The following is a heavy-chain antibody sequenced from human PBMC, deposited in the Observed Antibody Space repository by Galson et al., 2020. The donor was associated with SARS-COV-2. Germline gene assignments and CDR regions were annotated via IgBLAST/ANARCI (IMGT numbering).Heavy chain of an antibody. CDR3: ARIYCSGVTCYHYFGMDV. CDR2: INPNSGGT. V-gene: IGHV1-2*02. CDR1: GYSITGYY. J-gene: IGHJ6*02. Sequence: ASVKVSCKDSGYSITGYYMHWVRQAPGQGLEWMGWINPNSGGTKYAKKFKGRVTMTRDTSISTAYMELSRLKSDDTAVYYCARIYCSGVTCYHYFGMDVWGQGTAVTVSS. D-gene: IGHD2-15*01.